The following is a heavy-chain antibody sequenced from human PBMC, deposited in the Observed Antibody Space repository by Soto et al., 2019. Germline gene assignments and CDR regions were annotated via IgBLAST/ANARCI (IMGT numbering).Heavy chain of an antibody. V-gene: IGHV3-53*01. CDR3: ASGGYSYGPPAFDY. J-gene: IGHJ4*02. CDR2: IYSGGST. CDR1: GFTVSSNY. D-gene: IGHD5-18*01. Sequence: ESGGGLIQPGGSLRLSCAASGFTVSSNYMSWVRQAPGKGLEWVSVIYSGGSTYYADSVKGRFTISRDNSKNTLYLQMNSLRAEDTAVYYCASGGYSYGPPAFDYWGQGTLVTVSS.